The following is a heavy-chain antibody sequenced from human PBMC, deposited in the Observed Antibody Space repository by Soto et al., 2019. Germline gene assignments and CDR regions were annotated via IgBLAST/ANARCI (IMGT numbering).Heavy chain of an antibody. CDR1: GGSISSDDYY. Sequence: SETLSLTCIVSGGSISSDDYYWSWIRQPPGKGLEWVGHIYYSGRTYYNPSLKSRLTISVDTSKNQFSLKLSSVSAADTAVYFCAGDRSNSPDYFDYWGQGTLVTVSP. CDR2: IYYSGRT. CDR3: AGDRSNSPDYFDY. J-gene: IGHJ4*02. D-gene: IGHD6-6*01. V-gene: IGHV4-30-4*01.